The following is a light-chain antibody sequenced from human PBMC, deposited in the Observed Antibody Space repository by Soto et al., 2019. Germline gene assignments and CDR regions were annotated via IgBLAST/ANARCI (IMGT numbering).Light chain of an antibody. Sequence: DIQMTQSPSSLSASVGDRVTITCRTSQSIRSSLNWYQQKPGKAPNLLIYAASRLQSGVPSRFSGSGSGTDFTLTISCLQSEDFATYYCQQYYSYPRTFGQGTKVEIK. J-gene: IGKJ1*01. CDR2: AAS. V-gene: IGKV1-39*01. CDR1: QSIRSS. CDR3: QQYYSYPRT.